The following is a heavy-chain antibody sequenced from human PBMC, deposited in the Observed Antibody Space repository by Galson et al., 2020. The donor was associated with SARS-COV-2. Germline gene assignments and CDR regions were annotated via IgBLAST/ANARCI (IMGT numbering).Heavy chain of an antibody. D-gene: IGHD1-26*01. CDR3: ARDVGSYYGFDAFDI. Sequence: ASVKVSCKASGYTFTSYYMHWVRQAPGQGLEWMGIINPSGGSTSYAQKFQGRVTMTRDTSTSTVYMGLSSLRSEDTAVYYCARDVGSYYGFDAFDIWGQGTVVTVSS. CDR2: INPSGGST. J-gene: IGHJ3*02. V-gene: IGHV1-46*01. CDR1: GYTFTSYY.